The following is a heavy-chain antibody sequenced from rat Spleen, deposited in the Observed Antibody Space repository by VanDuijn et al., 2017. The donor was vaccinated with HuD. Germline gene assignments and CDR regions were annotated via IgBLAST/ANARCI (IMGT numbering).Heavy chain of an antibody. CDR3: VRERVPGFAFYFDY. J-gene: IGHJ2*01. CDR1: GFSLSSYG. D-gene: IGHD1-4*01. Sequence: QVQLKESGPGLVQPSQTLSLTCTVSGFSLSSYGVIWVRQPPGKGLEWIAAISTGGNTYYNSGLKSRLGISRDTSKSQVFLKMNSLQTEDTAIYFCVRERVPGFAFYFDYWGQGVMVTVSS. CDR2: ISTGGNT. V-gene: IGHV2S8*01.